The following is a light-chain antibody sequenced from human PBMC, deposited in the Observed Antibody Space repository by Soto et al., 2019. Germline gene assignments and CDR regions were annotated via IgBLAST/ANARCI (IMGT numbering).Light chain of an antibody. V-gene: IGKV3-15*01. Sequence: EIVVTQSPSTLSVSPGERSTLSCRASQSVSSNLAWYQQKPGQAPRLLIYGASTRATGIPARFSGSGSGTEFTLTISSLQSEDFAVYNCQQYNNWLTFGGGTKVDIK. CDR1: QSVSSN. J-gene: IGKJ4*01. CDR3: QQYNNWLT. CDR2: GAS.